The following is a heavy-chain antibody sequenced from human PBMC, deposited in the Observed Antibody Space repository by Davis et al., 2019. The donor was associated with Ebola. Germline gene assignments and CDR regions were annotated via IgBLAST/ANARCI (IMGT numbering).Heavy chain of an antibody. Sequence: ASVKVSCKASGYTFTKYDIAWVRQASGQGLEWMGWMNPNSGNTGYAQKIQGRVIMTRNTSINTAYMQLSSLRSEDSAVYYCAREIKRAVQGSFFENWGQGTLVTVSS. CDR3: AREIKRAVQGSFFEN. V-gene: IGHV1-8*01. CDR2: MNPNSGNT. CDR1: GYTFTKYD. J-gene: IGHJ4*02. D-gene: IGHD3-16*02.